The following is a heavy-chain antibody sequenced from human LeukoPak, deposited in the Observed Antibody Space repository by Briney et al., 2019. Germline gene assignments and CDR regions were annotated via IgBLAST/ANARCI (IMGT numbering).Heavy chain of an antibody. CDR2: ISAYNGNT. Sequence: EASVKVSCKASGYTFTSYGISWVRQAPGQGLEWMGWISAYNGNTNYAQKLQGRVTMTTDTSTSTAYMELRSPRSDDTAVYYCARSSSTPWYFDLWGRGTLVTVSS. J-gene: IGHJ2*01. D-gene: IGHD2-2*01. CDR3: ARSSSTPWYFDL. CDR1: GYTFTSYG. V-gene: IGHV1-18*04.